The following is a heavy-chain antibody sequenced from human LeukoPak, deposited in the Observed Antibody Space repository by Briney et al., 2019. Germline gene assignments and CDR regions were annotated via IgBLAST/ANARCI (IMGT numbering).Heavy chain of an antibody. CDR2: IYSSGNT. D-gene: IGHD3-10*01. CDR3: ARERSMVRGLSWFDP. CDR1: GGSISNYY. Sequence: SETLSLTCTVSGGSISNYYWSWIRQPPGKGLEWIGYIYSSGNTNYNPSLKSRVTISVDTSKNQFSLKLSSVTAAVTAVYYCARERSMVRGLSWFDPWGQGTLVTVSS. J-gene: IGHJ5*02. V-gene: IGHV4-59*01.